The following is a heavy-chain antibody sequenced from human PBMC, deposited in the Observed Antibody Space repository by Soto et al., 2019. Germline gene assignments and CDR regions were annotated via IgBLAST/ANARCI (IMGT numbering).Heavy chain of an antibody. D-gene: IGHD2-21*02. J-gene: IGHJ2*01. CDR2: IFYSGTT. V-gene: IGHV4-39*01. CDR3: ARNMVVTATDWYFDL. CDR1: GGSISSGTYY. Sequence: SETLSLTCTVSGGSISSGTYYWGWIRQPPGKGLEWIGSIFYSGTTYYNPSLKSRVTISVDTSKNQSSLKLSSVTAADTAVYYCARNMVVTATDWYFDLWGRGTLVTVSS.